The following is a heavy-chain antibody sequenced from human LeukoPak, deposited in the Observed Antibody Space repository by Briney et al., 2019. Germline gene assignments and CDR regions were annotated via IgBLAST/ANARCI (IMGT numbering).Heavy chain of an antibody. CDR1: GFNLSSYW. CDR2: IKQDGSEK. Sequence: GGSLRLSCAASGFNLSSYWMSWVRQAPGKGLEWVANIKQDGSEKYYVDSVKGRFTISRDNAKNSLYLQMNSLRAEDTAVYYCARSLSSGFDYWGQRTLVTVSS. CDR3: ARSLSSGFDY. V-gene: IGHV3-7*01. D-gene: IGHD6-19*01. J-gene: IGHJ4*02.